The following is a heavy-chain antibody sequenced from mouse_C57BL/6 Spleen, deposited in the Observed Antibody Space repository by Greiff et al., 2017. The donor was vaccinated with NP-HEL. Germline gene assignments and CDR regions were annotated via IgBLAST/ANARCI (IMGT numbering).Heavy chain of an antibody. Sequence: QVQLQQSGAELVKPGASVKLSCKASGYTFTSYWMQWVKQRPGPGLEWIGEIDPSDSYTNYNQKFKGKATLTVDTSSSTAYMQLSSLTSEDSAVYYCARRGLGFDYWGQGTTLTVSS. D-gene: IGHD4-1*01. J-gene: IGHJ2*01. V-gene: IGHV1-50*01. CDR1: GYTFTSYW. CDR2: IDPSDSYT. CDR3: ARRGLGFDY.